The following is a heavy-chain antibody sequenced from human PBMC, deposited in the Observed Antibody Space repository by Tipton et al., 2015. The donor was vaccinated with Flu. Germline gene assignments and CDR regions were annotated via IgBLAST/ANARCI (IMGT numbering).Heavy chain of an antibody. CDR3: ARLPLPLSYFDY. CDR2: IYYTGST. Sequence: TLSLTCTVSGGSISSYYWSWVRQPPGKGLEWIGYIYYTGSTNYNPSLKSRVTISVDTSNNQFSLKLSSVTAADTAVYYCARLPLPLSYFDYWGQGTLVIVSS. V-gene: IGHV4-59*01. CDR1: GGSISSYY. J-gene: IGHJ4*02.